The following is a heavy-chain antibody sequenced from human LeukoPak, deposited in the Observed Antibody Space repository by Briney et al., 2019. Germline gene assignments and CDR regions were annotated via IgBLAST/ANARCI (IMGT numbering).Heavy chain of an antibody. CDR1: GGSISSYY. CDR2: IYSGGST. Sequence: ETLSLTCTVSGGSISSYYMSWVRQAPGKGLEWVSVIYSGGSTYYADSVKGRFTISRDNSKNTLYLQMNSLRAEDTAVYYCARDLDYWGQGTLVTVSS. V-gene: IGHV3-66*01. CDR3: ARDLDY. J-gene: IGHJ4*02.